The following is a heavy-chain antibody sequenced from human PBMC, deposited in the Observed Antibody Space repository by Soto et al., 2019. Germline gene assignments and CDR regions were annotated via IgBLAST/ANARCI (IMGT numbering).Heavy chain of an antibody. Sequence: QITLKESGPTLVRPTQTLTLTCTFSGFSVNTSGVGVGWIRQAPGEAPEWLGVIYWDDDQRYSPALRSRLTITKDTSKNQVVLTMTNMNPVDAGTYYCARRRIYNGYDSWGQGTVVTVSS. CDR1: GFSVNTSGVG. V-gene: IGHV2-5*02. CDR2: IYWDDDQ. J-gene: IGHJ4*02. CDR3: ARRRIYNGYDS. D-gene: IGHD2-8*01.